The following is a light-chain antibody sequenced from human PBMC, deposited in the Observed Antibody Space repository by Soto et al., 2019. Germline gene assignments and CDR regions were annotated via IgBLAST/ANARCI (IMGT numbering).Light chain of an antibody. J-gene: IGKJ1*01. CDR3: QQYNSYRGA. Sequence: DIQMTQSPSILSASVGDRVTITCRASQSISSWLAWYQQKPGKAPKLLIYDASSLESGVPSRFSGSGSGTEFTLTISSLQPDDFATYYCQQYNSYRGAFGQGTKVDIK. V-gene: IGKV1-5*01. CDR1: QSISSW. CDR2: DAS.